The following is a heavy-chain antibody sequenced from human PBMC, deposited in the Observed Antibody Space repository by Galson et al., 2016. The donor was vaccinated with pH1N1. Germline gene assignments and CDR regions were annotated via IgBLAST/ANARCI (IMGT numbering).Heavy chain of an antibody. CDR2: ISYDGSNK. Sequence: LRLSCAASGFTFSSYGFHWVRQAPGKGLEWVAVISYDGSNKYYADAVKGRFTISRDNSKNTLYLQMNSLRAEDTAVYYCAKVVRGSSWPSFDYWGQGTLVTVSS. CDR3: AKVVRGSSWPSFDY. D-gene: IGHD6-13*01. J-gene: IGHJ4*02. CDR1: GFTFSSYG. V-gene: IGHV3-30*18.